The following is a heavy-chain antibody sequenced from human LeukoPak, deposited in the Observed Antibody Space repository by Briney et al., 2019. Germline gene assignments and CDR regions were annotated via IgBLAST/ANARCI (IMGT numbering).Heavy chain of an antibody. J-gene: IGHJ3*02. CDR2: ISSSSTI. D-gene: IGHD3-3*01. V-gene: IGHV3-48*01. Sequence: GGSLRLSCAASGFTFSSYSMNWVRQAPGKGLEWVSYISSSSTIYYADSVKGRFTISRDNAKNSLYLQMNSLRAEDTAVYYCARDRVGINYDFWSGYWRDAFDIWGQGTMVTVSS. CDR3: ARDRVGINYDFWSGYWRDAFDI. CDR1: GFTFSSYS.